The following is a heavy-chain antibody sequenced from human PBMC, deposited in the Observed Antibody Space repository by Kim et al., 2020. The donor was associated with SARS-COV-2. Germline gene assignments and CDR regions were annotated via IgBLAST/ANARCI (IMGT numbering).Heavy chain of an antibody. CDR3: AREGGSYSFGGEDFDY. D-gene: IGHD1-26*01. CDR1: GFTFSSYS. Sequence: GGSLRLSCAASGFTFSSYSMNWVRQAPGKGLEWVSSISSSSSYIYYADSVKGRFTISRDNAKNSLYLQMNSLRAEDTAVYYCAREGGSYSFGGEDFDYWGQGTLVTVSS. CDR2: ISSSSSYI. J-gene: IGHJ4*02. V-gene: IGHV3-21*01.